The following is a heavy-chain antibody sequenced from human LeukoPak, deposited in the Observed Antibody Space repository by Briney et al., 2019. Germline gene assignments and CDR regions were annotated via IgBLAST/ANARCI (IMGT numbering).Heavy chain of an antibody. V-gene: IGHV4-61*01. CDR1: GGSINSGNYY. CDR3: ARVMAGGFDY. Sequence: SETLSLTCTVSGGSINSGNYYWGWIRQPPGKGLEWIGYIYYSGSTNYNPSLKSRVTISVDTSKNQFSLKLSSVTAADTAVYYCARVMAGGFDYWGQGTLVTVSS. CDR2: IYYSGST. J-gene: IGHJ4*02. D-gene: IGHD3-10*01.